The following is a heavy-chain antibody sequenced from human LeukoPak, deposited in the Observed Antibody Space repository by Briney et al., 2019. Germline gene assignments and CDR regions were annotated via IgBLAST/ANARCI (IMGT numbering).Heavy chain of an antibody. CDR1: GFTFGDYA. V-gene: IGHV3-49*04. CDR2: IRSKDYGGTT. CDR3: TRGFASTLDWFDP. D-gene: IGHD3-3*01. Sequence: GGSLRLSCTASGFTFGDYAMSWVRQAPGRGLEWVGFIRSKDYGGTTEYAVSVKGRFTISRDDSKSIAYLQMNSLKTDDTAVYYCTRGFASTLDWFDPWGQGTLVTVSS. J-gene: IGHJ5*02.